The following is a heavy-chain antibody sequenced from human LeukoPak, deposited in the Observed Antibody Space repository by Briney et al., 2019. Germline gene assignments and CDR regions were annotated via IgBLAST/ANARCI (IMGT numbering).Heavy chain of an antibody. J-gene: IGHJ4*02. CDR3: TRDLWGSDRWYYFDY. V-gene: IGHV4-34*01. Sequence: SETLSLTCAVYGRSFSGYYWSWLRQPPRKGLEWVGGINHSGSTNYNPPLKSRVTISVDTSKNQFSLKLSSVTAADAAVYYCTRDLWGSDRWYYFDYWGQGTLVTVSS. CDR1: GRSFSGYY. CDR2: INHSGST. D-gene: IGHD7-27*01.